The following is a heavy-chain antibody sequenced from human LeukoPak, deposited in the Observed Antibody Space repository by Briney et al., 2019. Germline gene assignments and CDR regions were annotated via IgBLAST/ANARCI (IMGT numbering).Heavy chain of an antibody. Sequence: PGGSLRLSCAASGFTFSNAWMSWVRQAPGKGLLWVGRIKSKTDGGTTDYAAPVKGRFTFSRDDSKNPVYLQMNSLNTEDTAVYYCTTSEGRYWGQGTLVTVSS. CDR1: GFTFSNAW. V-gene: IGHV3-15*01. J-gene: IGHJ4*02. CDR3: TTSEGRY. CDR2: IKSKTDGGTT.